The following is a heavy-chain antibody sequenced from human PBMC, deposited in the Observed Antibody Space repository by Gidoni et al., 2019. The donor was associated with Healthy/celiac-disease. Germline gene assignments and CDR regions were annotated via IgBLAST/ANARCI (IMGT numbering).Heavy chain of an antibody. V-gene: IGHV4-34*01. D-gene: IGHD3-16*01. Sequence: QVQLQQWGAGLLKPSETLSLTFAVYGGYFSGYYWSWMRQHPGKGLEWIGEINHRGSTNYNPSIKSRVTISVDTSKNQVSLKLSSGTAADTAVYYCARPRAFGGVSKDYWGQGTLVTVSS. CDR3: ARPRAFGGVSKDY. CDR2: INHRGST. CDR1: GGYFSGYY. J-gene: IGHJ4*02.